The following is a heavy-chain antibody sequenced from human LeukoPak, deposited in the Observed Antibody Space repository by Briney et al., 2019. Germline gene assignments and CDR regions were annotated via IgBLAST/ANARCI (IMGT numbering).Heavy chain of an antibody. D-gene: IGHD6-19*01. CDR1: GFTFSSYW. Sequence: PGGSLRLSCAASGFTFSSYWVSWVRQAPGKGLEWVANIKQDGSEKYYVDSVKGRFTISRDNAKNSLYLQMNSLRAEDTAVYYCARFFSQWPGNDAFDIWGQGTMVTVSS. CDR2: IKQDGSEK. V-gene: IGHV3-7*01. CDR3: ARFFSQWPGNDAFDI. J-gene: IGHJ3*02.